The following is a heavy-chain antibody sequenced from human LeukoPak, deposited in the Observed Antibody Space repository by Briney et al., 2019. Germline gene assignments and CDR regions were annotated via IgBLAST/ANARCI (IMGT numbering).Heavy chain of an antibody. Sequence: SETLSLTCAVSGGSISSSNWWSWVRQPPGKGLEWIGEIYHSGSTNYNPSLKSRVTISVDTSKNQFSLKLSSVTAADTAVYYCARKVLVGATTIDYWGQGTLVTVSS. V-gene: IGHV4-4*02. J-gene: IGHJ4*02. D-gene: IGHD1-26*01. CDR3: ARKVLVGATTIDY. CDR2: IYHSGST. CDR1: GGSISSSNW.